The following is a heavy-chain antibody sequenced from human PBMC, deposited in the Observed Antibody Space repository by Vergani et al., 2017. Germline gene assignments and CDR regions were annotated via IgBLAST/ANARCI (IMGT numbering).Heavy chain of an antibody. J-gene: IGHJ6*02. CDR2: VSHSGDT. Sequence: QVQLQESGPRLVRPSGTLSLSCTVSGGSMHYYYWSWIRQPPGKGLEWIGHVSHSGDTNFNPSLKSRVTISLDTSKRQFSLSLTSVTAADTAGYYCARVNVRVNQLLYSHDGLDVGGRETMVTVSS. CDR1: GGSMHYYY. CDR3: ARVNVRVNQLLYSHDGLDV. V-gene: IGHV4-59*12. D-gene: IGHD2-2*02.